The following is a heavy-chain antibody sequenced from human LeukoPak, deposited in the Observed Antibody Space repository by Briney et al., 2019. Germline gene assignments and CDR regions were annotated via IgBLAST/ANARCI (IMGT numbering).Heavy chain of an antibody. J-gene: IGHJ4*02. Sequence: GGSLRLSCAASGFTFSSYAMHWVRQAPGKGLEWVAVISYDGSNKYYADSVKGRFTISRDNSKNTLYLQMDSLRAEDTAVYYCASFPDWGQGTLVTVSS. CDR1: GFTFSSYA. CDR2: ISYDGSNK. CDR3: ASFPD. V-gene: IGHV3-30-3*01.